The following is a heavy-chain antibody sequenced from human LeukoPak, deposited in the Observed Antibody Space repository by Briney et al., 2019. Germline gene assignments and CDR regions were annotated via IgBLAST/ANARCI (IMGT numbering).Heavy chain of an antibody. D-gene: IGHD3-22*01. J-gene: IGHJ4*02. V-gene: IGHV3-30*03. CDR1: GFTFSSYG. CDR2: ISYDGSNK. CDR3: ARDKYGYYDSSGQYYFDY. Sequence: GGSLRLSCAASGFTFSSYGMHWVRQAPGKGLEWVAVISYDGSNKYYADSVKGRFTISRDNAKNSLYLQMNSLRAEDTAVYYCARDKYGYYDSSGQYYFDYWGQGTLVTVSS.